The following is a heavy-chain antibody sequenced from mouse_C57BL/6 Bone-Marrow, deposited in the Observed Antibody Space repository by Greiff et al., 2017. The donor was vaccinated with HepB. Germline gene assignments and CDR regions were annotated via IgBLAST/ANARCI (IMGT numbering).Heavy chain of an antibody. CDR2: IDPSDSET. CDR1: GYTFTSYW. CDR3: ARGDGYDLYYAMDY. V-gene: IGHV1-52*01. J-gene: IGHJ4*01. Sequence: QVQLQQPGAELVRPGSSVKLSCKASGYTFTSYWMHWVKQRPIQGLEWIGNIDPSDSETHYNQKFKDKATLTVDKSSSTAYMQLSSLTSEDSAVYYCARGDGYDLYYAMDYWGQGTSVTVSS. D-gene: IGHD2-2*01.